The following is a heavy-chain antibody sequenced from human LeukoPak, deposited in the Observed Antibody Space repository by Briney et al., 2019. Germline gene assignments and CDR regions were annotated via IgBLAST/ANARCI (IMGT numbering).Heavy chain of an antibody. V-gene: IGHV4-4*07. CDR1: GGSISSYY. CDR2: IYTSGST. D-gene: IGHD3-22*01. J-gene: IGHJ6*03. Sequence: SETLSLTCTVSGGSISSYYWSWIRQPAGKGLEWIGRIYTSGSTNYNPSLKSRVTMSVDTSKNQFSLKLSSVTAADTAVYYCARVRLITMIESYYYMDVWGKGTTVTVSS. CDR3: ARVRLITMIESYYYMDV.